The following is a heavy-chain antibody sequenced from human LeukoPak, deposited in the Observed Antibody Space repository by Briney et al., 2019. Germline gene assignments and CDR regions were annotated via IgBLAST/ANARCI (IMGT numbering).Heavy chain of an antibody. CDR2: VPLSGST. D-gene: IGHD3-16*01. J-gene: IGHJ4*02. Sequence: SETLSLTCTVSGVSISSGHYFWAWIRQPPGRRLECIASVPLSGSTYYDPSCTGRFTLSCDTSKNQFSVRLNSVTAADTAVYYCARQTIQTSLGGVPDYFDSWGKGTPDTVSS. CDR3: ARQTIQTSLGGVPDYFDS. V-gene: IGHV4-39*07. CDR1: GVSISSGHYF.